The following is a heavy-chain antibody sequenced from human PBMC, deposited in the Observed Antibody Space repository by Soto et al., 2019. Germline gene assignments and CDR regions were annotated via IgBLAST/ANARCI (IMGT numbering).Heavy chain of an antibody. J-gene: IGHJ2*01. V-gene: IGHV3-23*01. CDR2: ISGSGGST. Sequence: EVQLLESGGGLVQPGGSLRLSCAASGFTFSSYAMNWVRQAPGKGLEWVSVISGSGGSTYYADSVKGRFTISRDNSKNKLNLQMTSLRAEDTAVYYCANRTTGWYFDLWGRGTLVTVSS. CDR3: ANRTTGWYFDL. CDR1: GFTFSSYA.